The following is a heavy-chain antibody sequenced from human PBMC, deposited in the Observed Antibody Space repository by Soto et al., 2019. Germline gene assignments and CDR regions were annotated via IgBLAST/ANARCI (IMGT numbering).Heavy chain of an antibody. CDR1: GFTFSSYA. J-gene: IGHJ6*02. Sequence: QVQLVESGGGVVQPGRSLRLSCAASGFTFSSYAMHWVRQAPGKGLEWVAVISYDGSNKYYADSVKGRFTISRDNSKNTRYLQMNSLRAEDTAVYYCARVYDSSGYRLYYYYYYGMDVWGQGTTVTVSS. D-gene: IGHD3-22*01. V-gene: IGHV3-30-3*01. CDR2: ISYDGSNK. CDR3: ARVYDSSGYRLYYYYYYGMDV.